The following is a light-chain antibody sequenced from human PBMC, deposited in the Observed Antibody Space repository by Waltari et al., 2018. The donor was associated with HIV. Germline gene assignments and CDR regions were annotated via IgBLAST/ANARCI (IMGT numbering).Light chain of an antibody. Sequence: QSALAQPRSVSGSPGQSVTISCTGTSSDVGGYNYVSWFQHHPGKAPKLIIYHFTTRPSGVPDRFSASKSGNTASLTISGLQAEDEAEYYCCSNAARATYVFGTGTQVTVL. CDR2: HFT. J-gene: IGLJ1*01. CDR3: CSNAARATYV. CDR1: SSDVGGYNY. V-gene: IGLV2-11*01.